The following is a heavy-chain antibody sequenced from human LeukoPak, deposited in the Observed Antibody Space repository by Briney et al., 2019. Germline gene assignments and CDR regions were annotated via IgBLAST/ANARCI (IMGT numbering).Heavy chain of an antibody. Sequence: AGGSLRLSCAASGFTFSSYWMTWVRQAPGKGLEWVANIKQDGSERYYVDSVKGRLTISRDNAKNSLYLQMNSLRAEDTAVYYCARDGGRRDDYWGQGTLVTVSS. CDR2: IKQDGSER. V-gene: IGHV3-7*01. CDR3: ARDGGRRDDY. D-gene: IGHD5-24*01. J-gene: IGHJ4*02. CDR1: GFTFSSYW.